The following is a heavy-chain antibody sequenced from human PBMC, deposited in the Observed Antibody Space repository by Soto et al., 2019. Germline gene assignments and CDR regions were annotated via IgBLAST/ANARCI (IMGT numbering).Heavy chain of an antibody. J-gene: IGHJ4*02. V-gene: IGHV3-64D*08. CDR2: ISSNGGST. CDR3: VKGFQLWFPVPN. Sequence: LRLSCSASGFTFSSYAMHWVRQAPGKGLEYVSAISSNGGSTYYADSVKGRFTISRDNSKNTLYLQMSSLRAEDTAVYYCVKGFQLWFPVPNWGQGTLVTVSS. D-gene: IGHD5-18*01. CDR1: GFTFSSYA.